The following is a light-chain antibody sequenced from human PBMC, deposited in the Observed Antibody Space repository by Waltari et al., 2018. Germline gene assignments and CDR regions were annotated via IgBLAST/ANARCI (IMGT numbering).Light chain of an antibody. CDR2: DNI. V-gene: IGLV1-40*01. J-gene: IGLJ2*01. CDR3: QSYDTNLSGSI. Sequence: QSVLTPPPPVSGAPGQSVPMSCPGSTSNIRAGHVVHWYQQLPGKAPQLLIFDNIVRPSGVPDRFSGSRSGTSASLAITGLQAEDEAQYYCQSYDTNLSGSIFGGGTKLTVL. CDR1: TSNIRAGHV.